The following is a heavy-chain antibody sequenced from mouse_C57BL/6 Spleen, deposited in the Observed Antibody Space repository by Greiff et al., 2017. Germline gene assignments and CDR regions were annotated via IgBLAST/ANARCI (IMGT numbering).Heavy chain of an antibody. Sequence: EVQGVESGGGLVKPGGSLKLSCAASGFTFSDYGMHWVRQAPEKGLEWVAYISSGSSTIYYADTVKGRFTISRDNAKNTLFLQMTSLRSEDTAMYYCARSYGGRYFDVWGTGTTVTVSS. CDR1: GFTFSDYG. CDR3: ARSYGGRYFDV. V-gene: IGHV5-17*01. D-gene: IGHD2-12*01. J-gene: IGHJ1*03. CDR2: ISSGSSTI.